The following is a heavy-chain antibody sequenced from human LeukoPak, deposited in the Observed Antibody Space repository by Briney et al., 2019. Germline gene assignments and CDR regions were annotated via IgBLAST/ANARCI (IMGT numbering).Heavy chain of an antibody. Sequence: GGSLRLSCAASGFTFSSYWMSWVRQAPGKGLEWVANIKQDGSEKYYVDSVKGRFTISRDNAKNSLYLQMNSLRAEDTAVYYCARDCTNGVCSLDHWGQGTLVTVSS. CDR3: ARDCTNGVCSLDH. CDR2: IKQDGSEK. CDR1: GFTFSSYW. V-gene: IGHV3-7*01. D-gene: IGHD2-8*01. J-gene: IGHJ4*02.